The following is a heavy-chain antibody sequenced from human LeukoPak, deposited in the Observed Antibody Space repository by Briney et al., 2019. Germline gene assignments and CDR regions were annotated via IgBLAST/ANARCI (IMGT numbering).Heavy chain of an antibody. Sequence: SETLSLTCTVSGGSISSGRYFWSWIRQPAGKGLEWIGHIYTTGSATYNPSLRNRLTISVDTSRNQFSLELSSVSAADTAVYYCARRLTNRDWPYYFDFWGQGTLVTVSS. V-gene: IGHV4-61*09. J-gene: IGHJ4*02. CDR1: GGSISSGRYF. D-gene: IGHD3-9*01. CDR2: IYTTGSA. CDR3: ARRLTNRDWPYYFDF.